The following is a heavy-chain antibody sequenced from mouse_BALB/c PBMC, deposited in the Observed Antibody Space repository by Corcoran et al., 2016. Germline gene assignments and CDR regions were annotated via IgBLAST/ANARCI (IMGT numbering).Heavy chain of an antibody. CDR2: ISYDGSN. CDR1: GYSITSGYY. D-gene: IGHD2-1*01. J-gene: IGHJ1*01. CDR3: ASGNYWYFDV. V-gene: IGHV3-6*02. Sequence: DVQLQESGPGLVKPSQSLSLTCSVTGYSITSGYYWNWIRQFPGNKLEWMGYISYDGSNNYNPSLKNRISITRDTSKNQFFLKLNSVTTEDTATYYWASGNYWYFDVGGAGTTVTVSS.